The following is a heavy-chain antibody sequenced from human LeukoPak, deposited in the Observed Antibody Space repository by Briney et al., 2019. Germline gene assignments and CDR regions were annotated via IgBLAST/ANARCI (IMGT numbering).Heavy chain of an antibody. D-gene: IGHD2-15*01. CDR2: INPSGGST. CDR1: GYTFTSYG. CDR3: ARGICSGGSCYPGGDY. Sequence: ASVKVSCKASGYTFTSYGISWVRRAPGQGLEWMGIINPSGGSTSYAQKFQGRVTMTRDMSTSTVYMELSSLRSEDTAVYYCARGICSGGSCYPGGDYWGQGTLVTVSS. V-gene: IGHV1-46*01. J-gene: IGHJ4*02.